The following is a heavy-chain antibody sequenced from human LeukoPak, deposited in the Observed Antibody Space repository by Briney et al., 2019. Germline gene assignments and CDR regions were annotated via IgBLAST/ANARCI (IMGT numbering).Heavy chain of an antibody. CDR3: ATETIGRHYDY. V-gene: IGHV3-21*01. CDR1: GFTFSSCG. Sequence: PGGSLRLSCAASGFTFSSCGFNWVRQAPGKGLEWVSSIGPTGTDRYYADSVRGRFTISGDNAKNSMYPQMDSLRDEDTAVYYCATETIGRHYDYWGQGTLLAVSS. J-gene: IGHJ4*02. CDR2: IGPTGTDR. D-gene: IGHD1-14*01.